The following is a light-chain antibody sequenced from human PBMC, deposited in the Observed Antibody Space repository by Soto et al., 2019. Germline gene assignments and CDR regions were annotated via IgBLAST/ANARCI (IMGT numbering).Light chain of an antibody. J-gene: IGKJ5*01. CDR1: QSISSW. V-gene: IGKV1-5*03. CDR2: EAS. Sequence: DIQMTQSPSTLSASVGDRVTITCRASQSISSWLAWYQQKPGKAPKLLIYEASSLESGVPSTFSGSGSGTDFTLTISRLEPEDFVVYYCQQYGNSPFTFGQGTRLEIK. CDR3: QQYGNSPFT.